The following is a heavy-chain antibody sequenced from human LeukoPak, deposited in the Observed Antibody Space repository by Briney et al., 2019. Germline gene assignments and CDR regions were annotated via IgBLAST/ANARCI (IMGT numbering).Heavy chain of an antibody. V-gene: IGHV3-11*01. Sequence: GGSLRLSCAASGFTFSDYYMSWIRQAPGKGLEWVSYISSSGSTIYYADSVKGRFTISRDNAKNSLYLQMNSLRAEDTAVYYCARDFSELSSLDFDYWGQGTLVTVSS. CDR1: GFTFSDYY. CDR2: ISSSGSTI. CDR3: ARDFSELSSLDFDY. J-gene: IGHJ4*02. D-gene: IGHD1-26*01.